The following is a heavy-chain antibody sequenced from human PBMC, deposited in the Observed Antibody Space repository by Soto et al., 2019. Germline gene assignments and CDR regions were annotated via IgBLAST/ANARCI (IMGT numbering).Heavy chain of an antibody. V-gene: IGHV4-34*01. CDR3: ARGLEGVVATH. CDR1: GGSLSGYY. J-gene: IGHJ4*02. CDR2: IKDGGRT. D-gene: IGHD5-12*01. Sequence: QVQLQQWGAGLLKPSETLSLNCAVNGGSLSGYYWCWIRQPPGKGLEWIGDIKDGGRTNYSPSLKSRATISSDTSNNQFSLRLYSVTAADTGVYYCARGLEGVVATHWDQGTLVTVSS.